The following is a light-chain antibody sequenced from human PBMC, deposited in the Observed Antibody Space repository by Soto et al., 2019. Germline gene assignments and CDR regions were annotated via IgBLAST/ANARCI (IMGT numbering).Light chain of an antibody. CDR1: QSVSSN. V-gene: IGKV3-15*01. CDR3: QQYNNWPPLT. Sequence: EIVMTQSPATLSVSPGERATLSCRASQSVSSNLAWYQQKPGQAPRLLIYGASTRDTGIPARFSGSWSGTDFSLTISSLTSEDIAVYYSQQYNNWPPLTFGGGTKVEIK. CDR2: GAS. J-gene: IGKJ4*01.